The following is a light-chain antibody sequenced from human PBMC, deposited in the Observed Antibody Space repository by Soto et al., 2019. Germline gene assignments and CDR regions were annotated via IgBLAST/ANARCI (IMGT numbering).Light chain of an antibody. CDR3: QQYGSSCT. CDR2: GAS. CDR1: QSVSSSF. J-gene: IGKJ1*01. Sequence: EIVLTQSPGTPSLSPGERATLSCRASQSVSSSFLAWYQQKPGQAPRLLIYGASSRATGIPDRFSGSGSGTDFTLTISKLEPEDFAVYYCQQYGSSCTFGQGTKVEIK. V-gene: IGKV3-20*01.